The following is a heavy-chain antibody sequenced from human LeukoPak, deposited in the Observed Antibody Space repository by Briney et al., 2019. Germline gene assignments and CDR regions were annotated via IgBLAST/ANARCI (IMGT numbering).Heavy chain of an antibody. Sequence: SGGSRRLSCAASGLTVSRNYMGWVRQAPGKGLEWVSVFYSDGSIYVADSVKGRFTISKDTSKNTVYLRMNSLRVEDTAVYYCAREALTNSRLPYGMDVWGQGTTVTVSS. CDR1: GLTVSRNY. CDR2: FYSDGSI. V-gene: IGHV3-53*01. CDR3: AREALTNSRLPYGMDV. J-gene: IGHJ6*02. D-gene: IGHD1-14*01.